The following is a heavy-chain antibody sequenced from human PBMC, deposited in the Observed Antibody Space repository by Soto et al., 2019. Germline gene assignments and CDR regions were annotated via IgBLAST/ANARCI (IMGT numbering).Heavy chain of an antibody. D-gene: IGHD6-19*01. V-gene: IGHV4-39*01. CDR2: IYYSGST. CDR1: GGSISSSSYY. CDR3: ARRAMVAMAGPTDY. Sequence: PSETLSLTCTVSGGSISSSSYYWGWIRQPPGKGLEWIGSIYYSGSTYYNPSLKSRVTISVDTSKNQFSLKLSSVTAADTAVYYCARRAMVAMAGPTDYWGQGTLVTVSS. J-gene: IGHJ4*02.